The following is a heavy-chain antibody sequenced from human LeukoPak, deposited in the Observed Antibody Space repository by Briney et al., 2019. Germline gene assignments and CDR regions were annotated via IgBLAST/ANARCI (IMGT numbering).Heavy chain of an antibody. CDR3: AGGGSEQLSPPFDS. J-gene: IGHJ4*02. D-gene: IGHD3-10*01. Sequence: ASVKVSCKASGYTFTTYYMHWVRQAPGQGLEWMAMINPSGGSTNYAQKFQGRVTMTRDTSTSTAYMELSSLRSGDTAFYYCAGGGSEQLSPPFDSWGQGTLVTVSS. CDR1: GYTFTTYY. CDR2: INPSGGST. V-gene: IGHV1-46*01.